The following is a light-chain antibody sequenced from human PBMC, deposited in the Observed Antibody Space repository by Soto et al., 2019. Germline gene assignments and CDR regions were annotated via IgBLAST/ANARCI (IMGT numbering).Light chain of an antibody. CDR3: SSYSTNSPVL. Sequence: QSVLTQPASVSGSPGQSITISCTGTSSDVGGYSYVSWYQQHPGKAPKLIIYDVSNRPSGVSNRFSASKSDNTASLTISGLQAEDEADYYCSSYSTNSPVLLGGGTKVTVL. J-gene: IGLJ2*01. CDR2: DVS. V-gene: IGLV2-14*01. CDR1: SSDVGGYSY.